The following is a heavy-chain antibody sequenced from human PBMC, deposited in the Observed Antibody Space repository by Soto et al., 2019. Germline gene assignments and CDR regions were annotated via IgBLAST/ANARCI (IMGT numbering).Heavy chain of an antibody. CDR1: GYTFTSYG. V-gene: IGHV1-18*01. CDR2: ISAYNGNT. J-gene: IGHJ6*01. Sequence: GASVKVSCKASGYTFTSYGISWVRQAPGQGLEWMGWISAYNGNTNYAQKLQGRVTMTTDTSTSTAYMELRSLRSDDTAVYYCARVCTTHYYYYGMDVWGQGTTVTVSS. D-gene: IGHD1-26*01. CDR3: ARVCTTHYYYYGMDV.